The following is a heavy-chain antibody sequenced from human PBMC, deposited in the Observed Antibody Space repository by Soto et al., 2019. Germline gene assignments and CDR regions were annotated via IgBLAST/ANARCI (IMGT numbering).Heavy chain of an antibody. CDR3: ARDQGTVDTFFYYYAVDV. Sequence: GGSLRLSCAASGFTFSSYAMHWVRQAPGKGLEWVAVISYDGSNKYYADSVKGRFTISRDNSKNTLYLQMNSLRAEDTAVYYCARDQGTVDTFFYYYAVDVWGQGTTVTVSS. V-gene: IGHV3-30-3*01. CDR2: ISYDGSNK. D-gene: IGHD4-4*01. J-gene: IGHJ6*02. CDR1: GFTFSSYA.